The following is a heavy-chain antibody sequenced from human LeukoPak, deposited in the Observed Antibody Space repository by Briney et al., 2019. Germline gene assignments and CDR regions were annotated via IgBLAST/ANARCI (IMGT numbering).Heavy chain of an antibody. V-gene: IGHV3-30-3*01. CDR3: AKARGHDYGDRYYFDY. CDR1: GVTFSSYA. D-gene: IGHD4-17*01. Sequence: GRSLRLSCAASGVTFSSYAMHWVRQAPGKGLEWVAVISYDGSNKYYADSVKGRFTISRDNSKNTLFLQMNSLRAEDTAVYYCAKARGHDYGDRYYFDYWGQGTLVTVSS. J-gene: IGHJ4*02. CDR2: ISYDGSNK.